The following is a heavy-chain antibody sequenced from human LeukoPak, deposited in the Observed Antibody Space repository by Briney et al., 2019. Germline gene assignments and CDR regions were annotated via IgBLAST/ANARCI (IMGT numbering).Heavy chain of an antibody. D-gene: IGHD6-19*01. CDR2: LSYDGGEK. V-gene: IGHV3-30*18. CDR3: AKSSSGWYGGFDY. J-gene: IGHJ4*02. Sequence: GGSLRLSCAASGFTFSTYGMHWVRQAPGEGLEWVAVLSYDGGEKYYADSVKGRCTISRDNSKNTLYLEINSLRAEDTAVYYCAKSSSGWYGGFDYWGQGTLVSVSS. CDR1: GFTFSTYG.